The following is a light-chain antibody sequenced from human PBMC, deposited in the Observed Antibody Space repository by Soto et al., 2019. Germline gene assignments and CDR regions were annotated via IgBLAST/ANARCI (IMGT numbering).Light chain of an antibody. CDR2: EVS. CDR1: TSDIGGYKY. V-gene: IGLV2-14*01. Sequence: QSALTQPASVSGSLGQSITITCTGSTSDIGGYKYVSWYRHHPDKAPKLLIYEVSNRPSGVSNRFSGSRSDNTASLTISGLQPEDEGDYYCSSFTSSSTDVFGTGTKVTVL. CDR3: SSFTSSSTDV. J-gene: IGLJ1*01.